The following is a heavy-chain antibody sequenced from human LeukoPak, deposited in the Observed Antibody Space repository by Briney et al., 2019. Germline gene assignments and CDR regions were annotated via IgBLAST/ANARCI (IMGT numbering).Heavy chain of an antibody. J-gene: IGHJ3*02. CDR2: TYSGGNS. CDR3: AGGYGGRYWAFDI. V-gene: IGHV3-66*01. CDR1: GLTVTTNY. D-gene: IGHD1-26*01. Sequence: GGSLRLPCASGLTVTTNYVGWVRQAPGKGLEWVSITYSGGNSNTADSVKGRFTVTRDDFKNTVFLQMNSLRPEGTAIYFCAGGYGGRYWAFDIWGQGTMVTVFS.